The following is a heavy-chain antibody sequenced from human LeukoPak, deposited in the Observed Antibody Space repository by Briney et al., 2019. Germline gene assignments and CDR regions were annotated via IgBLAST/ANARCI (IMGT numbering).Heavy chain of an antibody. J-gene: IGHJ4*02. CDR1: GFTFSSYA. Sequence: GGSLRLSCAASGFTFSSYAMSWVRQAPGKGLEWVSAIIGSGSTYYADSVKGRFTISRDNSKNTLFLQMNSLRAEDTAVYYCAKDDGSSGGSCYDYWGQGTLVTVSS. CDR3: AKDDGSSGGSCYDY. D-gene: IGHD2-15*01. V-gene: IGHV3-23*01. CDR2: IIGSGST.